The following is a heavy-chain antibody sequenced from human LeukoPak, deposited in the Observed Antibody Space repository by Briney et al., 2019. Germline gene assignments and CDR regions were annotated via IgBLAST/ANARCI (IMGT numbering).Heavy chain of an antibody. CDR3: AKYDYGGNPNEYYFDY. V-gene: IGHV3-23*01. Sequence: GGSLRLSCAASGFTFSSYAMSWVRQAPGKGLEWVSTIGDNGDSTYYADSVKGRFTISRDNSKNTLYLQMNSLRAQDTAVHYCAKYDYGGNPNEYYFDYWGQGTLVTVSS. J-gene: IGHJ4*02. CDR1: GFTFSSYA. D-gene: IGHD4-23*01. CDR2: IGDNGDST.